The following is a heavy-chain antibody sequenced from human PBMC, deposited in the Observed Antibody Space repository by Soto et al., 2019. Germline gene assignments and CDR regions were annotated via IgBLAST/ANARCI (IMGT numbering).Heavy chain of an antibody. V-gene: IGHV3-21*01. J-gene: IGHJ4*02. CDR1: GFTFSSYS. CDR3: AREGATMVRGVDY. Sequence: ESGGGLVKPGGSLRLSCAASGFTFSSYSMNWVRQAPGKGLEWVSSISSSSSYIYYADSVKGRFTISRDNAKNSLYLQMNSLRAEDTAVYYCAREGATMVRGVDYWGQGTLVTVSS. D-gene: IGHD3-10*01. CDR2: ISSSSSYI.